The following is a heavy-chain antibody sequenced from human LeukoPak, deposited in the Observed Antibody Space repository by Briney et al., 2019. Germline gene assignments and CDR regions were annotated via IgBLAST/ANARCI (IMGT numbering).Heavy chain of an antibody. CDR3: ARVRGPDSSGYPYYFDY. J-gene: IGHJ4*02. CDR2: ISAYNGNT. V-gene: IGHV1-18*01. Sequence: ASVKVSCKASGYTLTSYGISWVRQAPGQGLEWMGWISAYNGNTNYAQKLQGRVTMTTDTSTSTAYMELRSLRSDDTAVYYCARVRGPDSSGYPYYFDYWGQGTLVTVSS. D-gene: IGHD3-22*01. CDR1: GYTLTSYG.